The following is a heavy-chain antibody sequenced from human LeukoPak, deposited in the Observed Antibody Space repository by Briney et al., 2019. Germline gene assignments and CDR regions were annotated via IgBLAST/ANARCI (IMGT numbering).Heavy chain of an antibody. CDR1: GYTSTDYY. J-gene: IGHJ4*02. CDR2: INPNSGGT. D-gene: IGHD1-26*01. Sequence: ASVKVPCKASGYTSTDYYIHWVRQAPGQGLEWMGRINPNSGGTKYAQNFQGRVTMTRDTSISTAYMELSRLRSDDTAVYYCARDNGLGATVGDYWGQGTLVTVSS. CDR3: ARDNGLGATVGDY. V-gene: IGHV1-2*06.